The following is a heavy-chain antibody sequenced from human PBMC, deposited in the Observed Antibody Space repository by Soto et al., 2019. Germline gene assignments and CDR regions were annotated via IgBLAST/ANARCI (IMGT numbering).Heavy chain of an antibody. D-gene: IGHD3-22*01. J-gene: IGHJ4*02. CDR2: IIPIFGTA. Sequence: QVQLVQSGAEVKKTGSSVKVSCKASGGTFSSYAISWVRQAPGQGLEWRGGIIPIFGTANYAQKFQGRVTITADESTSTAYMELSSLRSEDTAVYYCARAYYYDSSGYARGGYFDYWGQGTLVTVSS. CDR1: GGTFSSYA. V-gene: IGHV1-69*01. CDR3: ARAYYYDSSGYARGGYFDY.